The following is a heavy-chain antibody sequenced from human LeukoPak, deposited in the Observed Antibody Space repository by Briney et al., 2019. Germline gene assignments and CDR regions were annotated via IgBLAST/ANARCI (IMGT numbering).Heavy chain of an antibody. V-gene: IGHV3-7*04. J-gene: IGHJ5*02. CDR2: IKQDGSEK. Sequence: GGSLRLSCAASGFTFSNYWMIWVRQAPGKGLEWVANIKQDGSEKYYVDSVKGRFTISRDNAKNSLYLQMNSLRDEDTAVYYRVRLSNWFDPWGQGTLVTVSS. CDR3: VRLSNWFDP. CDR1: GFTFSNYW.